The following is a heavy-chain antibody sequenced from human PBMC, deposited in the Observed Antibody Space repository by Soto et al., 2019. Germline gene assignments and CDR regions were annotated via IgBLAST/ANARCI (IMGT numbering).Heavy chain of an antibody. D-gene: IGHD3-22*01. CDR3: ARDDYYDSGYSLGYYYGMDV. CDR1: GFTFSSYW. CDR2: INSDGSST. Sequence: HPGGSLRLSCAASGFTFSSYWMHWVRQAPGKGLVWVSRINSDGSSTSYADSVKGRFTISRDNAKNTLYLQMNSLRAEDTAVYYCARDDYYDSGYSLGYYYGMDVWGQGTTVTVSS. V-gene: IGHV3-74*01. J-gene: IGHJ6*02.